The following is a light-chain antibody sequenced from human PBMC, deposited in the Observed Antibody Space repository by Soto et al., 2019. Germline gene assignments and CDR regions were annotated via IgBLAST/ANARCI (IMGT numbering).Light chain of an antibody. Sequence: QSVLTQPASVSGSPGQSITFSCTGASSDVGSYNLVSWYQHHPGKAPKLMIYEVSRRPSGVSNRFSGPKSGNTASLTISGLQAEDEADYYCCSYAGSSTFLYVFGTGTKVTVL. CDR2: EVS. CDR1: SSDVGSYNL. J-gene: IGLJ1*01. CDR3: CSYAGSSTFLYV. V-gene: IGLV2-23*02.